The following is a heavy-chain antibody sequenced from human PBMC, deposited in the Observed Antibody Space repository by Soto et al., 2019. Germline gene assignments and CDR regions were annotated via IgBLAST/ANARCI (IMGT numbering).Heavy chain of an antibody. CDR2: ISSSSTYI. D-gene: IGHD3-16*01. CDR1: GFTFSSYS. Sequence: GSLRLSCAASGFTFSSYSMNWVRQAPGKGLEWVSSISSSSTYIYYADSVKGRFTISRDNAKNSLYLQMNSLRAEDTAVYYCARDLPNMPGEAIWGQGTLVTVSS. J-gene: IGHJ4*02. CDR3: ARDLPNMPGEAI. V-gene: IGHV3-21*01.